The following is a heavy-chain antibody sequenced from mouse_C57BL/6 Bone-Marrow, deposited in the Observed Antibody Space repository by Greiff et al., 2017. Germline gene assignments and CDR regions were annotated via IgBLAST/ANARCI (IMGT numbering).Heavy chain of an antibody. CDR1: GFTFSSYT. CDR3: SRQVTTVLATKYFDV. CDR2: ISGGGGNT. D-gene: IGHD1-1*01. Sequence: DVKLVESGGGLVKPGGSLKLSCAASGFTFSSYTMSWVRQTPEKRLQWVAAISGGGGNTYSPDSVKGRFTLSRDNDKNILYLQMSRLRSEDTALYYCSRQVTTVLATKYFDVGGTGTTVTVAS. J-gene: IGHJ1*03. V-gene: IGHV5-9*01.